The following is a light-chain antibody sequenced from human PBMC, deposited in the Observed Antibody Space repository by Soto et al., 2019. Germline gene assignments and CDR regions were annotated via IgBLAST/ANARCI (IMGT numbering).Light chain of an antibody. Sequence: DIQMAQSPSSLSASVGDRVTITCRASQTISSWLAWYQQKPGKAPKLLIYKASSLESGVPSRFSGSASRTELTLNISSLQPDNVATYYWQKYNKYRTVGQVAKVDSK. V-gene: IGKV1-5*03. J-gene: IGKJ1*01. CDR1: QTISSW. CDR2: KAS. CDR3: QKYNKYRT.